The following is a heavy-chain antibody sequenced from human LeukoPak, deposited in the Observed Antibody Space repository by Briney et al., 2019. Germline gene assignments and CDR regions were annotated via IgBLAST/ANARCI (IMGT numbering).Heavy chain of an antibody. Sequence: PSETLSLTCAVYGGSFSGYYWSWIRQPPGKGLEWIGEINHSGSTNYNPSLKSRVTISVDTSKNQFSLKLSSETAADTAVYYCARSSIVVVPAAMLGIDYFDYWGQGTLVTVSS. CDR2: INHSGST. J-gene: IGHJ4*02. CDR3: ARSSIVVVPAAMLGIDYFDY. CDR1: GGSFSGYY. D-gene: IGHD2-2*01. V-gene: IGHV4-34*01.